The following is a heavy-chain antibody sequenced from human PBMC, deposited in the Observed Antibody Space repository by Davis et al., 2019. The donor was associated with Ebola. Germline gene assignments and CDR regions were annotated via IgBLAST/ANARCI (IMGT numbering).Heavy chain of an antibody. CDR2: FDPKYGEP. CDR1: GYTLTELS. Sequence: ASVKVSCKVSGYTLTELSMHWVRQAPGQGLEWMGSFDPKYGEPIYAQKFLGRLTMTEDTSTDTAYMELSSLRSEDTAVYYCSVGGKDGGFDYWGQGTLVPVSS. CDR3: SVGGKDGGFDY. D-gene: IGHD3-16*01. V-gene: IGHV1-24*01. J-gene: IGHJ4*02.